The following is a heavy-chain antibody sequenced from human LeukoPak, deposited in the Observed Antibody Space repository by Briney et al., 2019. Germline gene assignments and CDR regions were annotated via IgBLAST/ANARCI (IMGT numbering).Heavy chain of an antibody. Sequence: SVKVSCKASGGTFSSYAISWVRQAPGQGLEWMGRIIPIFGTANYAQKFQARVTITTDESTSTAYMELSSLRSEDTAVYYCASSLVGATSDGGLFYWGQGTLVTVSS. CDR2: IIPIFGTA. CDR3: ASSLVGATSDGGLFY. D-gene: IGHD1-26*01. CDR1: GGTFSSYA. V-gene: IGHV1-69*05. J-gene: IGHJ4*02.